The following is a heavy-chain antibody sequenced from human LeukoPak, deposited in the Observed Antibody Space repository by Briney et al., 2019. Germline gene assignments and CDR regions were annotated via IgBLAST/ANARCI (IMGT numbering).Heavy chain of an antibody. J-gene: IGHJ4*02. CDR2: ISSSSSTI. V-gene: IGHV3-48*02. CDR1: GFSNY. CDR3: ARDDSSSWHIDY. Sequence: GGSLRLSCAASGFSNYMSWVRQAPGKGLEWVSYISSSSSTIYYADSVKGRFTISRDNAKNSLYLQMNSLRDEDTAVYYCARDDSSSWHIDYWGQGTLVTVSS. D-gene: IGHD6-13*01.